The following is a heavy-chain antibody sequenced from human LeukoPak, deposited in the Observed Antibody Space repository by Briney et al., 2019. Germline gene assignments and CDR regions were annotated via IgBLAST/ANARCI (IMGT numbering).Heavy chain of an antibody. CDR2: MNPNSGNT. CDR1: GYTFTSYD. J-gene: IGHJ5*02. V-gene: IGHV1-8*01. D-gene: IGHD2-15*01. CDR3: ARGRRCSGGSCYHQWFDP. Sequence: AASVKVSCKASGYTFTSYDINWVRQATGQGLEWMGWMNPNSGNTGYAQKFQGRVTMTRNTSISTAYMELSSLRSEDTAVYYCARGRRCSGGSCYHQWFDPWGQGTLVTVSS.